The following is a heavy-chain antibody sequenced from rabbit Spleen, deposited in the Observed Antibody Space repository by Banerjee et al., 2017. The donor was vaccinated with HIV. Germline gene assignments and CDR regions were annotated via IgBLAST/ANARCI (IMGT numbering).Heavy chain of an antibody. J-gene: IGHJ4*01. Sequence: QEQLKETGGGLVQPEGSLTLTCTASGFSFSSGGDIVWVRQAPGKGLEWIACIYTGSSGSTYYASWAKGRFTITRSTSLNTVTLQLNSLTAADTATYFCARSISYVGGHNANLWGPGTLVTVS. D-gene: IGHD4-2*01. V-gene: IGHV1S45*01. CDR3: ARSISYVGGHNANL. CDR1: GFSFSSGGD. CDR2: IYTGSSGST.